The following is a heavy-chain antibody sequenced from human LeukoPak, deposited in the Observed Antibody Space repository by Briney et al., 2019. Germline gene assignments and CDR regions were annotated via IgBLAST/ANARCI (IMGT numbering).Heavy chain of an antibody. V-gene: IGHV4-39*01. CDR3: ARHRDFYGSGTYSKMGWFDP. D-gene: IGHD3-10*01. Sequence: TSETLSLTCPVSGDSISSSSDFWGWIRQPPGKGLEWIGSIYYGGSTNYNPSLKSRVTISVDTSKNRFSLRLNSVTAADTAVYYCARHRDFYGSGTYSKMGWFDPWGQGTLVTVSS. CDR2: IYYGGST. J-gene: IGHJ5*02. CDR1: GDSISSSSDF.